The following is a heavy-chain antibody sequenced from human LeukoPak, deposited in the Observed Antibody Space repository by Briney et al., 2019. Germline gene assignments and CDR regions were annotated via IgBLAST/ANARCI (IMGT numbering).Heavy chain of an antibody. V-gene: IGHV1-46*01. J-gene: IGHJ3*02. CDR3: AREGSHSAFDI. CDR1: GYTFTSYY. CDR2: INPIGGSK. Sequence: ASVKVSCKASGYTFTSYYMHWVRQAPGQGLEWMGIINPIGGSKSCAQKFQGRVTMSRDTSTSTVYMDLTSLRYEDTGVYSCAREGSHSAFDIWGQGTMVTVSS.